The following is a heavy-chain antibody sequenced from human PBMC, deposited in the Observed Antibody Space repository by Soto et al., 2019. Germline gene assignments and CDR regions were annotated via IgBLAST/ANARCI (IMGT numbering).Heavy chain of an antibody. J-gene: IGHJ6*03. D-gene: IGHD2-8*01. V-gene: IGHV3-7*01. CDR1: GFTLSSFW. Sequence: GGSLRLPCSASGFTLSSFWVSWVRQAPGKGVEGAANIKQDGSEKYYVDSVKGRFTISRDNAKNSLYLQMNSLRAEDTAVYYCARDRYCTNGVCYIYYYYYLDVWGKGTTVTVSS. CDR2: IKQDGSEK. CDR3: ARDRYCTNGVCYIYYYYYLDV.